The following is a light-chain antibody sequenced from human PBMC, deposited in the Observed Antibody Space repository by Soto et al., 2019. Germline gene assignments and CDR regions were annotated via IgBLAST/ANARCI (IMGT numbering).Light chain of an antibody. CDR2: GAS. J-gene: IGKJ2*01. CDR1: QSITSE. CDR3: QQGHDWPLT. V-gene: IGKV3-15*01. Sequence: EIVMTQSPATLSVSPGKRATLSCRASQSITSELAWYQQKPGQPPRLLVYGASTRATGVPARFTGSGSGSEFTLTINGLQSEDFAVYYCQQGHDWPLTFGQGTRLEI.